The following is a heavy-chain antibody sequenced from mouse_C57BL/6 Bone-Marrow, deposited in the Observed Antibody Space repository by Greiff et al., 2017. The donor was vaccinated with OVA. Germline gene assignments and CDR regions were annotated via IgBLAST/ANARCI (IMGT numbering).Heavy chain of an antibody. J-gene: IGHJ4*01. CDR1: GFTFSSYA. D-gene: IGHD1-1*01. CDR2: ISDGGSYT. V-gene: IGHV5-4*01. Sequence: DVHLVESGGGLVKPGGSLKLSCAASGFTFSSYAMSWVSQTPEKRLEWVATISDGGSYTYYPDNVKGRFTISRDNAKNNLYPQMSHLKSEDTAMYYCAREGSSSYGAMDYWGQGTSVTVSS. CDR3: AREGSSSYGAMDY.